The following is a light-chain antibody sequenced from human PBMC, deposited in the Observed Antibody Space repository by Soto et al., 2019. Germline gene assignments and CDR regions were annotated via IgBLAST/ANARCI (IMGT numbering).Light chain of an antibody. CDR1: QSIPSTY. CDR2: GIS. CDR3: QQYEKWPIT. J-gene: IGKJ5*01. V-gene: IGKV3D-15*01. Sequence: EIVLTQSPGTLSLSPGVGATLACRASQSIPSTYFAWYQQKPGQAPRLLIYGISTRASGIPDRFSGSGSGTEFTLTISSLQSEDFAVYYCQQYEKWPITFGQGTRLEIK.